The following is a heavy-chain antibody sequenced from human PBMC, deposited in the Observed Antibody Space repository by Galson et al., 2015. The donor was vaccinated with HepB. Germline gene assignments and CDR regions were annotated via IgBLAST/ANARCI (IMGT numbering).Heavy chain of an antibody. D-gene: IGHD1-26*01. V-gene: IGHV3-9*01. J-gene: IGHJ4*02. CDR3: AKDLSGSPLGLFDY. CDR1: GFTFDDYA. CDR2: ISWNSGSI. Sequence: SLRLSCAASGFTFDDYAMHWVRQAPGKGLEWVSGISWNSGSIGYADSVKGRFTISRDNAKNSLYLQMNSLRAEDTALYYCAKDLSGSPLGLFDYWGQGTLVTVSS.